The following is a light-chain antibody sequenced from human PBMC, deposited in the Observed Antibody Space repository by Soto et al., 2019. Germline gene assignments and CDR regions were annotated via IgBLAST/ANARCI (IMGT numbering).Light chain of an antibody. V-gene: IGKV1-9*01. J-gene: IGKJ3*01. CDR2: YTS. CDR1: QDISSY. CDR3: QQLTGYPLT. Sequence: IQLTQSPSSLSASVGDRVTITCRTSQDISSYLAWYQQKPGKAPKLLIYYTSTLQSGVPSRFSGSGYGTDFTLTISSLQPEDFATYFGQQLTGYPLTFGPGTKVDIK.